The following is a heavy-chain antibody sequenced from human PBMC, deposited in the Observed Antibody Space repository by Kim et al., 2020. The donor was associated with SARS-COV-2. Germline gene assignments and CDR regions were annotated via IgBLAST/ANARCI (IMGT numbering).Heavy chain of an antibody. CDR1: GFTFSSYE. J-gene: IGHJ4*02. D-gene: IGHD6-19*01. V-gene: IGHV3-48*03. Sequence: GGSLRLSCAASGFTFSSYEMNWVRQAPGKGLEWVSYISSSGSTIYYADSVKGRFTISRDNAKNSLYLQMNSLRAEDTAVYYCAREYSSGWYGGSVDYWGQGTLVTVSS. CDR2: ISSSGSTI. CDR3: AREYSSGWYGGSVDY.